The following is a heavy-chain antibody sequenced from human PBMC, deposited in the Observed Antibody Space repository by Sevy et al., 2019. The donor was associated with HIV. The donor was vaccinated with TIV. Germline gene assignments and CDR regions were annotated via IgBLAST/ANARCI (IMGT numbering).Heavy chain of an antibody. V-gene: IGHV4-39*01. CDR1: GGSISSSSYY. J-gene: IGHJ5*02. D-gene: IGHD2-2*01. CDR2: IYYSGST. CDR3: ARLTWGVVPAARISWFDA. Sequence: SETLSLTCTVSGGSISSSSYYWGWIRQPPGKGLEWIGSIYYSGSTYYNPSLKSRVTISVDTSKNQFSLKLSSVTAADTAVYYCARLTWGVVPAARISWFDAWGQGTLVTVSS.